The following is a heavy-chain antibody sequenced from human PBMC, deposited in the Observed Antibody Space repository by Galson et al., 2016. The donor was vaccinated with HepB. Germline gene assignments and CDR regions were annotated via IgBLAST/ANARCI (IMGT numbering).Heavy chain of an antibody. V-gene: IGHV4-34*01. Sequence: TLSLTCAVYGGSFSDSYWGWIRQPPGKGLEWIGEINHSGSTNYNPSLKSRVTVSVDTPRNQFSLKLTSVTAADTAVYYCVSNLLYWGQGTTVTVSS. D-gene: IGHD3-10*01. CDR1: GGSFSDSY. CDR3: VSNLLY. J-gene: IGHJ6*02. CDR2: INHSGST.